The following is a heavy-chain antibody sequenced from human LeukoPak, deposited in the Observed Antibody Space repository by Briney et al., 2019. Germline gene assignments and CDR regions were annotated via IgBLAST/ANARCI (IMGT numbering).Heavy chain of an antibody. CDR3: AARYFDWLLSPYYYGMDV. CDR2: IYHSGST. J-gene: IGHJ6*04. Sequence: SETLSLICAVSGGSISSSNWWSWVRQPPGKGLEWIGEIYHSGSTNYNPSLKSRVTISVDKSKNQFSLKLSSVTAADTAVYYCAARYFDWLLSPYYYGMDVWGKGPRSPSPQ. D-gene: IGHD3-9*01. CDR1: GGSISSSNW. V-gene: IGHV4-4*02.